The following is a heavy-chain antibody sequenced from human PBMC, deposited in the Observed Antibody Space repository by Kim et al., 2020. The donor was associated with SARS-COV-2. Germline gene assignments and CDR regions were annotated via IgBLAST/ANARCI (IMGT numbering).Heavy chain of an antibody. D-gene: IGHD4-17*01. Sequence: SETLSLTCAVSGGSLSGYYWNWVRQPPGKGLEWVGYISDSGSNNYNPSLKTRVYISSDRSKKQFSLKLISVTAADTAVYYCAREHGGTYDGWGRYTLVTV. V-gene: IGHV4-59*01. CDR3: AREHGGTYDG. CDR1: GGSLSGYY. J-gene: IGHJ1*01. CDR2: ISDSGSN.